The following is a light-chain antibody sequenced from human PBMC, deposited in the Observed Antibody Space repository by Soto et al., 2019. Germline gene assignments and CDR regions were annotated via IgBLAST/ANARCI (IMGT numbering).Light chain of an antibody. CDR3: QQSYSTPYT. Sequence: DIQMTQSPSSLSASVGDRVTITCRASQSISSYLNWYQQKPGKAPKLLIYAASSLQSGVPSRFSGSGSGANFTLTISNLQPGDFATYFFQQSYSTPYTFGQGTKVDIK. V-gene: IGKV1-39*01. J-gene: IGKJ2*01. CDR2: AAS. CDR1: QSISSY.